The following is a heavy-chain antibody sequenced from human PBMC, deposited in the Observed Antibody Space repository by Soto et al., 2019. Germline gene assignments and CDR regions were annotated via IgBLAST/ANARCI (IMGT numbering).Heavy chain of an antibody. V-gene: IGHV1-18*01. Sequence: QVQLVQSGAEVKKPGASVKVSCKASGYTFTSYGISWVRQAPGQGLEWMGWISAYNGNTNYAQKLQGRVTMTTDTSRSTASMELRSLRSDDTAVYYCAGEITIFCTASGMDVWGQGTKVTVSS. CDR2: ISAYNGNT. J-gene: IGHJ6*02. CDR1: GYTFTSYG. D-gene: IGHD3-3*01. CDR3: AGEITIFCTASGMDV.